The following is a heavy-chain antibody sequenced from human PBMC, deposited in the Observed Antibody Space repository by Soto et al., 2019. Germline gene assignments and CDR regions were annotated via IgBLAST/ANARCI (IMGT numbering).Heavy chain of an antibody. Sequence: GGSLRLSCAASGFTFSSYWMSWVRQAPGKGLEWVANIKQDGSEKYYVDSVKGRFTISRDNAKNSLYLQMNSLRAEDTAVYYCARYKVDSVYGMDVWGQGTTVTVSS. D-gene: IGHD1-20*01. CDR1: GFTFSSYW. V-gene: IGHV3-7*03. J-gene: IGHJ6*02. CDR2: IKQDGSEK. CDR3: ARYKVDSVYGMDV.